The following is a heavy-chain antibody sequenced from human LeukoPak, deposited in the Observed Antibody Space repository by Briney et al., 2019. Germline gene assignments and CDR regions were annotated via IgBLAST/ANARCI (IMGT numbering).Heavy chain of an antibody. J-gene: IGHJ6*02. D-gene: IGHD1-26*01. Sequence: SETLSLTYAVYGGSFSGYYWSWIRQPPGKGLEWIGEINHSGSTNYNPSLKSRVTISVDTSKNQFSLKLSSVTAADTAVYYCARHPLGPYGMDVWGQGTTVTVSS. CDR3: ARHPLGPYGMDV. CDR2: INHSGST. V-gene: IGHV4-34*01. CDR1: GGSFSGYY.